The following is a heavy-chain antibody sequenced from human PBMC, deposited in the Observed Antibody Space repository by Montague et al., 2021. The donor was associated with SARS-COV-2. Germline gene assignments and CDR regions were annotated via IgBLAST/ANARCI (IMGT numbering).Heavy chain of an antibody. J-gene: IGHJ6*03. D-gene: IGHD3-10*01. CDR1: GGSFSGHY. CDR3: ARLRDGVVPSPILGVGPFYSYYYMDV. V-gene: IGHV4-34*01. Sequence: SETLSLTCAVYGGSFSGHYWSWIRQPPGKGLEWIGEINHSGSPKYNPSLKSRVILLVDTSKNQFSLKLSSVTAADTAVYYCARLRDGVVPSPILGVGPFYSYYYMDVWGRGIPVTVSS. CDR2: INHSGSP.